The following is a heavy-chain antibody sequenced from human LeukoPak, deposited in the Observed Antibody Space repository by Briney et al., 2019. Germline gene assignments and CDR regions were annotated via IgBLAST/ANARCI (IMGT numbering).Heavy chain of an antibody. D-gene: IGHD6-13*01. CDR2: MNPNSGNT. V-gene: IGHV1-8*01. CDR1: GYSFTSYD. CDR3: ARRVAAGGTCMGY. Sequence: ASVKVFCKASGYSFTSYDINWVRQATGQGLEWMGWMNPNSGNTGSAQKFQGRVTMTRNTSISTAYMELSNLRPEDTAVYYCARRVAAGGTCMGYWGQGTLVTVSS. J-gene: IGHJ4*02.